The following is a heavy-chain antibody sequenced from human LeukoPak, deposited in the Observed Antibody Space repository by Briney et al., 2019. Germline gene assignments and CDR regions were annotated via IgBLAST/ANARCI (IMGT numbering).Heavy chain of an antibody. Sequence: SVKVSCKASGGTSSNYAINWVRQAPGQGLEWMGGIIPFFGTTNYAQKFQGRVTITADESTSTAYMELSSLRSEDTAVYYCARAGLGDCGGDCPLDYWGQGTLVTVSS. D-gene: IGHD2-21*02. CDR2: IIPFFGTT. J-gene: IGHJ4*02. CDR1: GGTSSNYA. CDR3: ARAGLGDCGGDCPLDY. V-gene: IGHV1-69*01.